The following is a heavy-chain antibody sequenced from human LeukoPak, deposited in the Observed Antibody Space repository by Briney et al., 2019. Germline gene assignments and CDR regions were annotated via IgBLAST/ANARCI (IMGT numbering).Heavy chain of an antibody. CDR1: GGSFSGYY. CDR3: ARANDIVIAF. Sequence: SETLSLTCAVYGGSFSGYYWSWIRQPPGKGLEWIGEINHSGSTNYNPSLKSRVTISVDTSKNQFSLKLSSVTAAVTAVYYCARANDIVIAFWGQGTLVTVSS. CDR2: INHSGST. J-gene: IGHJ4*02. V-gene: IGHV4-34*01. D-gene: IGHD2/OR15-2a*01.